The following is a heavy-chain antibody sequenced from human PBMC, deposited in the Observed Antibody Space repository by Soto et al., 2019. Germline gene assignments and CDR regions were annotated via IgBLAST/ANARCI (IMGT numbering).Heavy chain of an antibody. CDR2: IYHSGST. D-gene: IGHD6-19*01. CDR3: ARYSSGWANFDY. J-gene: IGHJ4*02. V-gene: IGHV4-4*02. CDR1: SGSISSSNW. Sequence: QVQLQESGPGLVKPSGTLSLTCAVASGSISSSNWWSWVRQPPGKGLEWIGEIYHSGSTNYNPSLKRRVTISVDKSKNQFSLKLSSVTAADTAVYYCARYSSGWANFDYWGQGILVTVSS.